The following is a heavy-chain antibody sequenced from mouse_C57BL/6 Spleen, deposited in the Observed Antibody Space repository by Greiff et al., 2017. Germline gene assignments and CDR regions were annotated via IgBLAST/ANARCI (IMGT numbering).Heavy chain of an antibody. V-gene: IGHV1-81*01. D-gene: IGHD1-1*01. J-gene: IGHJ4*01. CDR3: ARWGTTIVASHSSIDY. CDR1: GYTFTSYG. CDR2: IYPRSGNT. Sequence: QVQLKQSGAELARPGASVKLSCKASGYTFTSYGISWVKQRTGQGLEWIGEIYPRSGNTYYNEKFKGKATLTADKSSSTAYMELRSLTSEDSAVYFCARWGTTIVASHSSIDYWGQGTSVTVSS.